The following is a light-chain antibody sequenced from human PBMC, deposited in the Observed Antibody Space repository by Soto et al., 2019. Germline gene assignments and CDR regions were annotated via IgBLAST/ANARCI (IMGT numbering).Light chain of an antibody. CDR2: DAS. CDR3: EQRSDWPVT. J-gene: IGKJ3*01. Sequence: EIVLTQSPATLSLSPGERATLSCRASQSVRTSLAWYQQKPDQAPRLLIYDASNRATGIPARFSGSGSETDFNLTISRLEPEDFAVYYCEQRSDWPVTFGPGTQVANK. V-gene: IGKV3-11*01. CDR1: QSVRTS.